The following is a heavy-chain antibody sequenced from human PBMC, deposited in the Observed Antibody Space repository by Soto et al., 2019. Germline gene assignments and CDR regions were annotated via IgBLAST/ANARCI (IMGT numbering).Heavy chain of an antibody. CDR2: IIPIFGTA. CDR1: GGTFSSYA. CDR3: ASNVVVVAATPNYGMDV. D-gene: IGHD2-15*01. V-gene: IGHV1-69*01. J-gene: IGHJ6*02. Sequence: QVQLVQSGAEVKKPGSSVKVSCKASGGTFSSYAISWVRQAPGQGLEWMGGIIPIFGTANYAQKFQGRVTITADESTSTAYMELSRLRSEDTAVYYCASNVVVVAATPNYGMDVWGQGTTVTVSS.